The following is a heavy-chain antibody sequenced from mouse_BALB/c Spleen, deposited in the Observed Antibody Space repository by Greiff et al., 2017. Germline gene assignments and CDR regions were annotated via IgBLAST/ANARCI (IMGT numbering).Heavy chain of an antibody. CDR1: GFSLTSYG. V-gene: IGHV2-2*02. D-gene: IGHD1-1*01. Sequence: QVQLQQSGPGLVQPSQSLSITCTVSGFSLTSYGVHWVRQSPGKGLEWLGVIWSGGSTDYNAAFISRLSISKDNSKSQVFFKMNSLQANDTAIYYCARRSPYYYGSSYAMDYWGQGTSVTVSS. CDR3: ARRSPYYYGSSYAMDY. J-gene: IGHJ4*01. CDR2: IWSGGST.